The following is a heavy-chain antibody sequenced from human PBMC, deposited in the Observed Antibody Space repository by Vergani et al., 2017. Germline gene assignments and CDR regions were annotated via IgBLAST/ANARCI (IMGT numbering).Heavy chain of an antibody. CDR1: GGSISSSSYY. CDR2: IYYSGST. CDR3: ARHGPEYDFWSGYSTNFDY. D-gene: IGHD3-3*01. J-gene: IGHJ4*02. V-gene: IGHV4-39*01. Sequence: QLQLQESGPGLVKPSETLSLTCTVSGGSISSSSYYWGWIRQPPGKGLEWIGSIYYSGSTYYNPSLKSRVTISVDTSKNQFSLKLSSVTAAETAVYYCARHGPEYDFWSGYSTNFDYWGQGTLVTVSS.